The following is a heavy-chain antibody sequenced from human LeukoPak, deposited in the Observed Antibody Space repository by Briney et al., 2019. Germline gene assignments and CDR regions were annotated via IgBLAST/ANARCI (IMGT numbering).Heavy chain of an antibody. D-gene: IGHD4-17*01. J-gene: IGHJ5*02. CDR3: ARVASYGWFDP. V-gene: IGHV4-39*07. CDR1: GGSINSTTYY. CDR2: IYYTGST. Sequence: PSETLSLTCTVSGGSINSTTYYWGWIRQPPGTGLEWIGSIYYTGSTYYNPSLKSRVTISVDTSKNQFSLKLSAVTAAGTAVYYCARVASYGWFDPWGQGTLVTVSS.